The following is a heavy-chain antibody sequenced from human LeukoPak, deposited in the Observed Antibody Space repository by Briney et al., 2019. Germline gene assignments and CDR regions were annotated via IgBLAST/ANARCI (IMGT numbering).Heavy chain of an antibody. V-gene: IGHV3-7*01. CDR3: ATYSSLNRREFQY. CDR2: IKTDGSEK. CDR1: GFTFSNYW. J-gene: IGHJ1*01. Sequence: YPGGSLRLSCEGSGFTFSNYWMGWVRQAPGKGLQWVANIKTDGSEKYYVDSVKGRFTISRDNAKNSLYLQMNSLRAEDTAVYYCATYSSLNRREFQYWGQGTLLTVSS. D-gene: IGHD3-22*01.